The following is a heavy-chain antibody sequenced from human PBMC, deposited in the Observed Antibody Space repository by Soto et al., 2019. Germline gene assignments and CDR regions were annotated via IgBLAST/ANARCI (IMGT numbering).Heavy chain of an antibody. CDR1: GFTFDDYA. J-gene: IGHJ6*03. Sequence: GGSLRLSCAASGFTFDDYAMHWVRQAPGKGLEWVSGISWNSGSIGYAASVKGRFTISRDNARNSLYLQMNSLRAEDTAFYYCAKDTQGGGGWPQMGYMDVWGKGTTVTVSS. CDR3: AKDTQGGGGWPQMGYMDV. CDR2: ISWNSGSI. D-gene: IGHD6-19*01. V-gene: IGHV3-9*01.